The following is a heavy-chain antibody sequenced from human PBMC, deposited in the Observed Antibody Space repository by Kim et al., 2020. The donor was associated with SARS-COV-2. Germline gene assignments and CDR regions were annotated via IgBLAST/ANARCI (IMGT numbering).Heavy chain of an antibody. V-gene: IGHV1-18*01. CDR2: ISPYNGNT. CDR3: ARGGSGSPLNY. J-gene: IGHJ4*02. D-gene: IGHD3-10*01. CDR1: GYTFTTYG. Sequence: ASVKVSCKASGYTFTTYGISWVRQAPGQGLEWVGWISPYNGNTKSAQKLQDRVTMTTDKSTSTAYMELRTLRSDDTAVYYCARGGSGSPLNYWGQGTLVTVSS.